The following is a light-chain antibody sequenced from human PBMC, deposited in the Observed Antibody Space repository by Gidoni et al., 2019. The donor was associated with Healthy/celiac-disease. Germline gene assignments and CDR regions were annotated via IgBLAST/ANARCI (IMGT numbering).Light chain of an antibody. V-gene: IGLV2-14*01. CDR2: DVS. J-gene: IGLJ2*01. CDR1: SSDVGGYHY. Sequence: QSALTQPASVSGSPGQSITIPCTGTSSDVGGYHYVSWYQQHPGKTHKLMIYDVSNRHSGVSNRFSGSKSGNTSSLTISGLQAEDEADYYCSSYTSSSTAVFGGGTKLTVL. CDR3: SSYTSSSTAV.